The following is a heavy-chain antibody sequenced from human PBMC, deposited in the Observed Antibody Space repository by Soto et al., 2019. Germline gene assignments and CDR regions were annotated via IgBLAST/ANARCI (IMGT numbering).Heavy chain of an antibody. CDR2: INVANGDT. D-gene: IGHD3-10*01. Sequence: GASVKVSCKASGYTFTSYGISWVRQAPGQGLEWMGWINVANGDTGYSQKLQGRVTVTRDTSASTVYMELSSLTSEDTAVYYCARKDYYGAGIYYFDHWGQGTLVTV. V-gene: IGHV1-18*01. CDR3: ARKDYYGAGIYYFDH. CDR1: GYTFTSYG. J-gene: IGHJ4*02.